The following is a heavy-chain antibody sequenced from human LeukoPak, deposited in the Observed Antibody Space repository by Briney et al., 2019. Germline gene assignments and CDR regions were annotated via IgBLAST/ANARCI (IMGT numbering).Heavy chain of an antibody. CDR2: ISYDGSNK. D-gene: IGHD6-6*01. J-gene: IGHJ6*03. Sequence: GGSLRLSCAASGFTFSSYAMHWVRQAPGKGLEWVAVISYDGSNKYYADSVKGRFTISRDNSKNTLYLQMNSLRAEDTAVYYCARDPIAARPYYHLLDGWGKGTTVTVSS. CDR1: GFTFSSYA. V-gene: IGHV3-30*04. CDR3: ARDPIAARPYYHLLDG.